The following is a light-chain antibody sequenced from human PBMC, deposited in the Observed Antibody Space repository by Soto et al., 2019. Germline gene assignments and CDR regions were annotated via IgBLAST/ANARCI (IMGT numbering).Light chain of an antibody. CDR2: DAS. CDR3: QQRDSWVT. Sequence: EIVLTQAPATLSLSPGERATLSCRASQSVRSYLAWFQQKPGQAPSLLIHDASNRATGIPARLSGSGSETDFTLTISSLEPEDFSVYYCQQRDSWVTFGQGTRLEIK. V-gene: IGKV3-11*01. CDR1: QSVRSY. J-gene: IGKJ5*01.